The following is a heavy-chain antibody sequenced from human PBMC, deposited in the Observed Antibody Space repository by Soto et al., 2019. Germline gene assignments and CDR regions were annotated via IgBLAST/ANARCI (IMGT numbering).Heavy chain of an antibody. Sequence: ASVKVSCKASGGTFSSYAISWVRQAPGQGLEWMGTIIPLFGTLNYAQKLRGRVTLSADGSTSTAYMELSSLRSDDTAVYYCASGSLYGSGSYPVDYWGQGTLVTVSS. CDR1: GGTFSSYA. CDR3: ASGSLYGSGSYPVDY. CDR2: IIPLFGTL. J-gene: IGHJ4*01. V-gene: IGHV1-69*13. D-gene: IGHD3-10*01.